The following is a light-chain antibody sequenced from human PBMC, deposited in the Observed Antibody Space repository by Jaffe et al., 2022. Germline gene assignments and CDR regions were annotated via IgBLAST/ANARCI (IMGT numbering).Light chain of an antibody. CDR1: QSISSY. V-gene: IGKV1-39*01. CDR3: QQSYSTPRT. CDR2: AAS. Sequence: DIQMTQSPSSLSASVGDRVTMTCRASQSISSYLNWYQQKPGRAPKLLIYAASSLQSGVPSRFSGSGSGTEFTLTISSLQPEDFATYYCQQSYSTPRTFGQGTKVEIK. J-gene: IGKJ1*01.